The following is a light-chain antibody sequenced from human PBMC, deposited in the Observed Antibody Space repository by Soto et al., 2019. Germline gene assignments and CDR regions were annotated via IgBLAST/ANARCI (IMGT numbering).Light chain of an antibody. CDR1: SGHSSYA. V-gene: IGLV4-69*01. Sequence: QPVLTQSPSASASLGASVKLTCTLSSGHSSYAIAWHQQQPEKGPRYLMKLDSDGSHTKGDAIPDRFSGSSSGAERYLTISSLQYEDEADYYCQTWGTGINVVFGGGTKLTVL. J-gene: IGLJ2*01. CDR3: QTWGTGINVV. CDR2: LDSDGSH.